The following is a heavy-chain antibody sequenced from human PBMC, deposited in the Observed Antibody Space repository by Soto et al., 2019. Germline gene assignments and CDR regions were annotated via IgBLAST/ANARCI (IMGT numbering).Heavy chain of an antibody. CDR1: GFIFTDYS. J-gene: IGHJ4*02. Sequence: QVQLVESGGGLVEPGGSLRLSCSASGFIFTDYSMTWIRQAPGKGLEWVSYISNGDETTQYADSVKGRFSVSSDNVKKVLFLQMNSLRVDDTAVYYCARDPSRRDGYNFDSWGRGALVTVSS. V-gene: IGHV3-11*01. CDR3: ARDPSRRDGYNFDS. CDR2: ISNGDETT. D-gene: IGHD5-12*01.